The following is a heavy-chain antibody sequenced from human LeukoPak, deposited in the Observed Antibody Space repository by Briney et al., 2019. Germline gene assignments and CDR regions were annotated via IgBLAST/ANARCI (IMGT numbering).Heavy chain of an antibody. CDR1: GGTFSSYA. Sequence: SVKVSCKASGGTFSSYAISWVRQAPGQGLEWMGRIIPIFGTANYAQKFQGRVTMTEDTSTDTAYMELSSLRSEDTAVYYCATTPYYYDSSGSGYYWGQGTLVTVSS. CDR2: IIPIFGTA. CDR3: ATTPYYYDSSGSGYY. J-gene: IGHJ4*02. D-gene: IGHD3-22*01. V-gene: IGHV1-69*06.